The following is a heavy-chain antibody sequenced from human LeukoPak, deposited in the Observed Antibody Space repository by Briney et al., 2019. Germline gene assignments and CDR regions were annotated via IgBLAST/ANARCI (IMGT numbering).Heavy chain of an antibody. CDR2: INHSGST. Sequence: PSETLSLTCAVYGGSFSGYYWSWIRQPPGKGLEWIGEINHSGSTNYNPSLKSRVTISVDTSKNQFSLKLSSVTAADTAVYYCARGSSPEDYWGQGTLVTVSS. CDR1: GGSFSGYY. D-gene: IGHD6-13*01. V-gene: IGHV4-34*01. CDR3: ARGSSPEDY. J-gene: IGHJ4*02.